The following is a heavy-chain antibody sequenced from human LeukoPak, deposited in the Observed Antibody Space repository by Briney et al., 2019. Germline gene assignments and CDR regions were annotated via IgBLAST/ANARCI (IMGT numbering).Heavy chain of an antibody. D-gene: IGHD3-10*01. CDR3: ARESLGLCFGSVP. CDR2: ISSSGSTI. J-gene: IGHJ5*02. Sequence: PGGSLRLSCAASGFTFSSYEMNWVRQAPGKGLEWISYISSSGSTIYYADSVKGRFTISRDNAKNSLYLQMNSLRAEDTAVYFCARESLGLCFGSVPGGQRTLVTLSS. V-gene: IGHV3-48*03. CDR1: GFTFSSYE.